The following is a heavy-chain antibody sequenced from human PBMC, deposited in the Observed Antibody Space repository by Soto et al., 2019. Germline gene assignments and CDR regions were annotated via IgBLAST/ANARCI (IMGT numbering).Heavy chain of an antibody. V-gene: IGHV4-39*01. CDR2: IYYRGNA. D-gene: IGHD3-9*01. CDR3: ARLEGLATISYFFDF. Sequence: SETLSLTCSVSDDSINSDKYYWGWIRQPPGKGLEWIGSIYYRGNAYYNPPLQTRVTISLDKSKSQFSLKLNSVTAADSAVYFCARLEGLATISYFFDFWGPGALVTVSS. J-gene: IGHJ4*02. CDR1: DDSINSDKYY.